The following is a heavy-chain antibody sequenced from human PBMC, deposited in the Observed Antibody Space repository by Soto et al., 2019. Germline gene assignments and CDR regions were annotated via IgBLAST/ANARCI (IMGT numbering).Heavy chain of an antibody. Sequence: EVQLLESGGGLVQPGGSLRLSCAASGFMFSNYALNWVRQSPGKGLEWVSGITGSGGNTFYVNSVKVRFTISRDNSNRMVSVQMNNLRAEDTAVYYWAKEYQSTSRSVFDIWGQGTMVTVSS. J-gene: IGHJ3*02. D-gene: IGHD3-3*01. CDR2: ITGSGGNT. CDR1: GFMFSNYA. CDR3: AKEYQSTSRSVFDI. V-gene: IGHV3-23*01.